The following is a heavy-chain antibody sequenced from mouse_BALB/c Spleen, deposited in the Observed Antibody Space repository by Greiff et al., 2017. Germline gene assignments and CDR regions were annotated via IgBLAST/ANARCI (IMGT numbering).Heavy chain of an antibody. Sequence: VQGVESGAELARPGASVKLSCKASGYTFTSYWMQWVKQRPGQGLEWIGAIYPGDGDTRYTQKFKGKATLTADKSSSTAYMQLSSLASEDSAVYYCARRPPLYGSNAMDYWGQGTSVTVSS. J-gene: IGHJ4*01. V-gene: IGHV1-87*01. CDR3: ARRPPLYGSNAMDY. CDR2: IYPGDGDT. CDR1: GYTFTSYW. D-gene: IGHD1-1*01.